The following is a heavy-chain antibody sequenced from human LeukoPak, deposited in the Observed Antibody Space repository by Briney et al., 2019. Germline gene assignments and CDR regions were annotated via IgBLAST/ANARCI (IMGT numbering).Heavy chain of an antibody. D-gene: IGHD6-13*01. CDR2: IYYSGST. Sequence: SEALSLTCTVSGGSISSSSYYWGWIRQPPGKGLEWIGSIYYSGSTYYNPSLKSRVTISVDTSKNQFSLKLSSVTAADTAVYYCARAIPLYKGGSSWGDYWGQGTLVTVSS. CDR1: GGSISSSSYY. V-gene: IGHV4-39*07. J-gene: IGHJ4*02. CDR3: ARAIPLYKGGSSWGDY.